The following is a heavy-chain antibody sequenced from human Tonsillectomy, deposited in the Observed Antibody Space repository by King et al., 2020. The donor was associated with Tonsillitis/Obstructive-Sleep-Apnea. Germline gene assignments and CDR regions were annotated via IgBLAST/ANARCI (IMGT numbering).Heavy chain of an antibody. V-gene: IGHV4-59*01. CDR3: ARLIAAAGSNWFDP. CDR1: GGSISGYY. CDR2: MYYSGST. D-gene: IGHD6-13*01. Sequence: QLQESGPGLAKPSETLSLTCSVSGGSISGYYWSWLRQPPGKGLEWIGYMYYSGSTKYNPSLKSRVTISVDTSKNQFSLKLNSVTAADTAVYYCARLIAAAGSNWFDPWGQGTLVTVSS. J-gene: IGHJ5*02.